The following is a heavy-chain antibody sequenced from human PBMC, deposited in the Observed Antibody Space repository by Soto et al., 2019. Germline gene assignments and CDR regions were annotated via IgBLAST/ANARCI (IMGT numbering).Heavy chain of an antibody. V-gene: IGHV5-51*01. CDR3: ARHGSITGTTYYYYCMDV. CDR1: GYSFTSYW. J-gene: IGHJ6*03. CDR2: IYPGDSDT. D-gene: IGHD1-20*01. Sequence: GESLKISCKGSGYSFTSYWIGWVRQMPGEGLEWMGIIYPGDSDTRYSPSFQGQVTISADKSISTAYLQWSSLKASDTAMYYCARHGSITGTTYYYYCMDVWGKGTTVTVSS.